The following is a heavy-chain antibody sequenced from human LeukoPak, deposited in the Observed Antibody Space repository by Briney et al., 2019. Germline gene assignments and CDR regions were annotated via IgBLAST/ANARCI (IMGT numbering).Heavy chain of an antibody. CDR2: IKQDGSEK. CDR3: VSTATFDH. D-gene: IGHD5/OR15-5a*01. CDR1: GFTFSLYW. J-gene: IGHJ4*02. Sequence: GGSLRLSCAASGFTFSLYWMSWVRQAPGKGLEWVANIKQDGSEKYYVDSVKGRFTISRDNARNSLYLQMDSLRAEDTAVYYCVSTATFDHWGQGTLVTVSS. V-gene: IGHV3-7*05.